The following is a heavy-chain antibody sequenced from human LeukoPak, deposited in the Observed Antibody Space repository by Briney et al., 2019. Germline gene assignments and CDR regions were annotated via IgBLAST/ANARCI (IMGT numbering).Heavy chain of an antibody. CDR2: IDYTGTT. Sequence: PSETLSLTCSVSGGSISGYSWTWIRQPPGKGLEWIGYIDYTGTTNYNPSLKSRVTISIDTSNNQFSLSLRSVTAADTAVYYCARNRNSAVLSRMRLDPWGRGALLIVSS. V-gene: IGHV4-59*08. D-gene: IGHD2-2*01. J-gene: IGHJ5*02. CDR1: GGSISGYS. CDR3: ARNRNSAVLSRMRLDP.